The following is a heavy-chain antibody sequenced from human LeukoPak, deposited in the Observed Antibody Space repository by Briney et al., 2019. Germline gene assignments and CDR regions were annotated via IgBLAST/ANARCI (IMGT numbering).Heavy chain of an antibody. Sequence: SETLSLTCTVSGGSISSYYWSWIRQPPGKGLEWIGYIYYSGSTNYNPSLKSRVTISVDTSKNQFSLKLSSVTAADTAVYYCARHHYGSGSLGWFDPWGQGTLVTVPS. D-gene: IGHD3-10*01. V-gene: IGHV4-59*08. J-gene: IGHJ5*02. CDR3: ARHHYGSGSLGWFDP. CDR1: GGSISSYY. CDR2: IYYSGST.